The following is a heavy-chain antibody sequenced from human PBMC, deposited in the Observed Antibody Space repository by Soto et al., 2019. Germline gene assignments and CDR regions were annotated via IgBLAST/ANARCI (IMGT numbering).Heavy chain of an antibody. CDR3: ARGGVPFSESKS. D-gene: IGHD3-3*01. CDR1: GSTFSNYW. V-gene: IGHV3-7*01. J-gene: IGHJ5*02. CDR2: TSPEGSGR. Sequence: EVQLVESGGGLVQPGGSLRLSCVGSGSTFSNYWVSWVRQAPGKGLELLANTSPEGSGRYYVDSVKGRFTIPRDNPKTSVFLEMHRLRVEDTAVYFCARGGVPFSESKSWRQGTLVTVSS.